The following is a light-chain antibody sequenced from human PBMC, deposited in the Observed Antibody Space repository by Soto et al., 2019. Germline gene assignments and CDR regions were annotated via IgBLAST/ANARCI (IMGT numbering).Light chain of an antibody. V-gene: IGKV3-11*01. CDR3: QQRSNWPAN. CDR2: GAS. Sequence: EIVLTQSPATLSLSPGERATLSCRASQSVTTYLAWYQQRPGQXHRXXIYGASNRATGIPARFSGSGSGTDGTITINSLEPEDFEVYYCQQRSNWPANFGQGTRLEIK. J-gene: IGKJ5*01. CDR1: QSVTTY.